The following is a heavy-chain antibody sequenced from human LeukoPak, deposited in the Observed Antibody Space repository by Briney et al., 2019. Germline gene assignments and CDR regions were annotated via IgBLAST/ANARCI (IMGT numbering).Heavy chain of an antibody. V-gene: IGHV3-30*02. CDR1: AFTFDNYG. CDR2: IRYDGSNK. CDR3: ARGRIAARQDYFDY. D-gene: IGHD6-6*01. Sequence: GGSLRLSCAASAFTFDNYGMHWVRQAPGKGLEWVAFIRYDGSNKYYADSVKGRFTISRDNSKNTLYLQMNSLRAEDTAVYYCARGRIAARQDYFDYWGQGTLVTVSS. J-gene: IGHJ4*02.